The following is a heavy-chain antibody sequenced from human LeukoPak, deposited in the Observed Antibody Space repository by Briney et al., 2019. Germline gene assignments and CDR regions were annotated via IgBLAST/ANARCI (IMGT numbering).Heavy chain of an antibody. V-gene: IGHV7-4-1*02. CDR2: INTNTGNP. J-gene: IGHJ3*02. D-gene: IGHD3-22*01. CDR1: GYTFTGYA. CDR3: ARVYYDSSGYYYPLDI. Sequence: GASVKVSCKASGYTFTGYAMNWVRQAPGQGLEWMGWINTNTGNPTYAQGFTGRFVFSLDTFVSAAYLQISSLTAEDTAVYYCARVYYDSSGYYYPLDIWGQGTMVTVSS.